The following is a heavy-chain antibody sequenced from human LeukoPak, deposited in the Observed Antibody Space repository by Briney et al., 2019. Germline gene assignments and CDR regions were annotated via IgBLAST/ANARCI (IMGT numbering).Heavy chain of an antibody. D-gene: IGHD1-1*01. CDR3: ARDLGNWEKREWYFDL. J-gene: IGHJ2*01. CDR1: GGSINSYY. Sequence: ETLSLTCAVSGGSINSYYWNWVRQAPGKGLEWVSYISSSSSNKYYADSVKGRFTISRDNAKNSLYLQMNSLRAEDTAVYYCARDLGNWEKREWYFDLWGRGTLVTVSS. CDR2: ISSSSSNK. V-gene: IGHV3-48*04.